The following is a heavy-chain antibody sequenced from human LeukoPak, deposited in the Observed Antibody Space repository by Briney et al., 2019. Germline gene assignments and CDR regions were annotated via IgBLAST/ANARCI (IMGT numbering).Heavy chain of an antibody. Sequence: GGSLRLSCAGSGFTFSSYAMSWVGQAPGKGPEWVSAISGSGGSTYYADSVKGRFTISRDDSKNTLYLQMNSLRAEDTAVYYRAKDSAGAFDIWGQGTMATVSS. CDR1: GFTFSSYA. J-gene: IGHJ3*02. D-gene: IGHD1-26*01. V-gene: IGHV3-23*01. CDR2: ISGSGGST. CDR3: AKDSAGAFDI.